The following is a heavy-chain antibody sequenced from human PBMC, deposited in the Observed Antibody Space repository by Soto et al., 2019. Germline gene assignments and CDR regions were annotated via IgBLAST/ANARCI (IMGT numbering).Heavy chain of an antibody. CDR3: EKKGPYYDSRSDI. J-gene: IGHJ3*02. V-gene: IGHV3-23*01. CDR2: ISGSGGST. Sequence: GGSLRLSCAASGFTFSSYAMSWVRQAPGKGLEWVSAISGSGGSTYYADSVKGRFTISRDNSKNTLYLQMNSLRAEDKAVYYCEKKGPYYDSRSDIWGQGTMVTVSS. CDR1: GFTFSSYA. D-gene: IGHD3-22*01.